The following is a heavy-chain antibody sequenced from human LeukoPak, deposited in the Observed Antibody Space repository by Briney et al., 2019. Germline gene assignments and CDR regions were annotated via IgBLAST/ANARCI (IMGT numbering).Heavy chain of an antibody. V-gene: IGHV4-61*10. J-gene: IGHJ4*02. CDR1: GDSISSGDYY. Sequence: PSETLSLTCTVSGDSISSGDYYWSWIRQPAGKGLEWIGEINHSGSTNYNPSLKSRVTISVDASKNQFSLKLSSVTAADTAVYYCARLYSSGWYRPGFDYWGQGTLVTVSS. CDR3: ARLYSSGWYRPGFDY. CDR2: INHSGST. D-gene: IGHD6-19*01.